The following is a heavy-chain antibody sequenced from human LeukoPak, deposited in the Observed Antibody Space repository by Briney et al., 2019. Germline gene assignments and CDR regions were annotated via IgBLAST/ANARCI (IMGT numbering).Heavy chain of an antibody. D-gene: IGHD2-2*01. CDR1: GFTFSSYW. CDR3: ARDNTSPALYYYYYMDV. J-gene: IGHJ6*03. CDR2: IKQDGSEK. Sequence: GGSLRLSCAASGFTFSSYWMSWVRQAPGKGLEWVANIKQDGSEKYYVDSVKGRFTISRDNAKNSLYLQMNSLRAEDTAVYHCARDNTSPALYYYYYMDVWGKGTTVTISS. V-gene: IGHV3-7*01.